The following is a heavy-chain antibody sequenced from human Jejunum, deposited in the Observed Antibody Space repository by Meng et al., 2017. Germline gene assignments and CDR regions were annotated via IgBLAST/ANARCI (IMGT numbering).Heavy chain of an antibody. J-gene: IGHJ4*02. CDR1: GESFTNYY. V-gene: IGHV4-34*01. CDR3: ARGQDRAKTGY. Sequence: QVQLQQWGEGLLKPSETLSLTCAVYGESFTNYYSNWIRQPPGKGLEWIGEVTHSEGTNYNPSLKSRVTISVDMSKNQFSLKLSSVTAADTAVYYCARGQDRAKTGYWGQGTLVTVSS. CDR2: VTHSEGT. D-gene: IGHD4/OR15-4a*01.